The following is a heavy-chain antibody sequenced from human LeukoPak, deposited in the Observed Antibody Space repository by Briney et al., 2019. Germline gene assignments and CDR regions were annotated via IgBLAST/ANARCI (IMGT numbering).Heavy chain of an antibody. V-gene: IGHV4-34*01. CDR3: ARVGGCSGGSCYSRQDY. CDR2: INHSGST. CDR1: GGSFSGYY. D-gene: IGHD2-15*01. Sequence: SETLFLTCAVYGGSFSGYYWSWIRQPPGKGLEWIGEINHSGSTNYNPSLKSRVTISVDTSKNQFSLKLSSVAAADTAVYYCARVGGCSGGSCYSRQDYWGQGTLVTVSS. J-gene: IGHJ4*02.